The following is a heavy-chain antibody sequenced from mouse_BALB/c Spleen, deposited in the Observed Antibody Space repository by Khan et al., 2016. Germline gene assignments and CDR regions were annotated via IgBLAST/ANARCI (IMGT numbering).Heavy chain of an antibody. J-gene: IGHJ2*01. CDR2: IWRGGST. D-gene: IGHD1-1*01. CDR1: GFSLTSYG. V-gene: IGHV2-5*01. CDR3: AKDYDGSGCFDY. Sequence: QVQLKESGPGLVQPSQSLSITCTVSGFSLTSYGVHWVRQSPGKGLEWLGVIWRGGSTDYNAAFMSRLSITKDHSTSLVFLKMNSLQADDTAIYYSAKDYDGSGCFDYWGQGTTLTVSS.